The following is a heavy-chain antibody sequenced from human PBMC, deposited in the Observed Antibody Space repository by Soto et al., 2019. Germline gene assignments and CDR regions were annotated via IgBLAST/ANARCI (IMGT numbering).Heavy chain of an antibody. J-gene: IGHJ6*03. CDR1: GFTFSDYY. Sequence: PGGSLRLSCAASGFTFSDYYMSWIRQAPGKGLEWVSYISSSGSTIYYADSVKGRFTISRDNAKNSLYLQMNSLRAEDTAVYYCARDFAVRSIATYMDVWGKGTTVTVSS. V-gene: IGHV3-11*01. CDR3: ARDFAVRSIATYMDV. D-gene: IGHD6-6*01. CDR2: ISSSGSTI.